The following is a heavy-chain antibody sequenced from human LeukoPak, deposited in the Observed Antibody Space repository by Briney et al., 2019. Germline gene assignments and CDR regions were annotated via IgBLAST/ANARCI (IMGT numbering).Heavy chain of an antibody. V-gene: IGHV4-59*01. Sequence: PSETLSLTCTVSGGSISSYYWSWIRQPPGKGLEWIRYIYYSGSTNYNPSLKSRVTISVDTSKNQFSLKLSSVTAADTAVYHCARAGQYYDILTGSIYYYYGIDVWGNGTTVTVSS. CDR3: ARAGQYYDILTGSIYYYYGIDV. D-gene: IGHD3-9*01. J-gene: IGHJ6*04. CDR1: GGSISSYY. CDR2: IYYSGST.